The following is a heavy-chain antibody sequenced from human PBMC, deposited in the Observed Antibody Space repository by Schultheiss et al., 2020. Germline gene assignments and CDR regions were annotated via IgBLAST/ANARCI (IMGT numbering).Heavy chain of an antibody. CDR3: ARQLWFGELSYYYYYGMDV. J-gene: IGHJ6*04. CDR1: GGSISSSSYY. Sequence: SQTLSLTCTVSGGSISSSSYYWGWIRQPPGKGLEWIGSIYYSGSTYYNPSLKSRVTISVDTSKNQFSLKLSSVTAADTAVYYCARQLWFGELSYYYYYGMDVWGKGTTVTVSS. D-gene: IGHD3-10*01. V-gene: IGHV4-39*01. CDR2: IYYSGST.